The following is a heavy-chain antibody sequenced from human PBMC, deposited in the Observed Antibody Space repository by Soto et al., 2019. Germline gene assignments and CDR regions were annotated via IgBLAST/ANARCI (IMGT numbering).Heavy chain of an antibody. D-gene: IGHD6-13*01. Sequence: SVKVSCKASGDTFSSYAISWVRQAPGQGLEWMGGIIPIFGTANYAQKFQGRVTITADESTSTAYMELSSLRSEDTAVYYCARDRDEKQQLVPYYFDYWGQGTLVTVSS. J-gene: IGHJ4*02. CDR1: GDTFSSYA. V-gene: IGHV1-69*13. CDR2: IIPIFGTA. CDR3: ARDRDEKQQLVPYYFDY.